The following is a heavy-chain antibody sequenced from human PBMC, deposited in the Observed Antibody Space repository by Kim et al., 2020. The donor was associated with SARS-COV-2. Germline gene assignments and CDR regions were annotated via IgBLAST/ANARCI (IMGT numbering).Heavy chain of an antibody. V-gene: IGHV1-69*04. CDR1: GATFSSDA. J-gene: IGHJ4*02. Sequence: PSVKVSCSSSGATFSSDAFSWVRQAPGQGLEWMGRIIPIVDTPDHAQRFQGRLTLIADRSTRTVYMELSSLTFEDTAIYYCATVGRYEQLDSWGQGTHVT. CDR3: ATVGRYEQLDS. D-gene: IGHD6-13*01. CDR2: IIPIVDTP.